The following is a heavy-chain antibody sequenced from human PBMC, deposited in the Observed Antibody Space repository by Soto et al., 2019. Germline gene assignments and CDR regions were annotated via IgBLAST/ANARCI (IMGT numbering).Heavy chain of an antibody. CDR2: IKQDGSEK. CDR1: GFTFSSYW. V-gene: IGHV3-7*01. D-gene: IGHD3-22*01. J-gene: IGHJ4*02. CDR3: ARAQSSGNYYSDY. Sequence: GGSLRLSCAASGFTFSSYWMSWVRQAPGKGLEWVANIKQDGSEKYYVDSVKGRFTISRDNAKNTLYLQMASLRAEDTAVYYCARAQSSGNYYSDYWGQGTLVTVS.